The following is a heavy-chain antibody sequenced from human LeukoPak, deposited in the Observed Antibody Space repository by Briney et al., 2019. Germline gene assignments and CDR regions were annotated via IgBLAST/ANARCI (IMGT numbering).Heavy chain of an antibody. CDR2: IYYSGST. D-gene: IGHD6-13*01. CDR3: ARHYSRSWQLVTFDP. Sequence: PSETLSLTCTVSGGSISSSSYYGGWIRQPPGKGLEWIGSIYYSGSTYYNPSLKSRVTISVDTSKNQFSLKLSSVTAADTAVYYCARHYSRSWQLVTFDPWGQGTLVTVSS. CDR1: GGSISSSSYY. J-gene: IGHJ5*02. V-gene: IGHV4-39*01.